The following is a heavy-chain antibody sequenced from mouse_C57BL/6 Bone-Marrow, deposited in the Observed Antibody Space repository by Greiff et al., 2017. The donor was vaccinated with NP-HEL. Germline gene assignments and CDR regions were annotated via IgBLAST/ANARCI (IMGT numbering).Heavy chain of an antibody. V-gene: IGHV1-53*01. Sequence: QVQLKQPGTELVKPGASVKLSCKASGYTFTSYWMHWVKQRPGQGLEWIGNINPSNGGTNYNEKFKSKATLTVDKSSSKAYMQLSSLTSEDSAVYYFARRGFNYYGSSSEDYWGQGTTLTVSS. CDR3: ARRGFNYYGSSSEDY. CDR2: INPSNGGT. CDR1: GYTFTSYW. J-gene: IGHJ2*01. D-gene: IGHD1-1*01.